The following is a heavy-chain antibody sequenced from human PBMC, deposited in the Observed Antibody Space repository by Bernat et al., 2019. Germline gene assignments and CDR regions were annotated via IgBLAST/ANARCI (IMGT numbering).Heavy chain of an antibody. D-gene: IGHD1-26*01. Sequence: QVQLVESGGGVVQPGRSLRLSCAASGFTFSDFGMHWVRQAPGKGLEWVAVVWFDASKEYYADSVKGRFTISRDNSRNMVYLQMNSLRAEDTGVYYCARVRGSYLDYWGQGTLVTVSS. J-gene: IGHJ4*02. CDR1: GFTFSDFG. CDR2: VWFDASKE. CDR3: ARVRGSYLDY. V-gene: IGHV3-33*01.